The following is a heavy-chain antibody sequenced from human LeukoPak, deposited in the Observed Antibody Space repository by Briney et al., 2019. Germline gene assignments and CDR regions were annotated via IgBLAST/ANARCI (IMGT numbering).Heavy chain of an antibody. J-gene: IGHJ3*01. CDR2: INPDGGNT. Sequence: ASVKVSCKASGYTFTNSYIHWVRQAPGQVLEWMGLINPDGGNTNYAQNSQGRVTLTRDTSTSTVYMELSSLRSEDTAIYYCARIRDGYNDAYDLWGQGTVVTVPS. D-gene: IGHD5-24*01. CDR1: GYTFTNSY. CDR3: ARIRDGYNDAYDL. V-gene: IGHV1-46*01.